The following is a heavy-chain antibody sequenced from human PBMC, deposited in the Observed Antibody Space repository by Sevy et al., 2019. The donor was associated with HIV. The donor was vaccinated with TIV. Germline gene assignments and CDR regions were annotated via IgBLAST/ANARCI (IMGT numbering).Heavy chain of an antibody. CDR2: IRRNSHEPYGGTT. Sequence: GGSLRLSCTSSGFTFGDYAMSWFRQAPGKGLEWVAFIRRNSHEPYGGTTEYAASVKGRFTISRDDSKRIAYLQMSSLKTEDTAVYYCTRALATADTPEYYFDYWGQGILVTVSS. D-gene: IGHD5-12*01. J-gene: IGHJ4*02. CDR3: TRALATADTPEYYFDY. CDR1: GFTFGDYA. V-gene: IGHV3-49*03.